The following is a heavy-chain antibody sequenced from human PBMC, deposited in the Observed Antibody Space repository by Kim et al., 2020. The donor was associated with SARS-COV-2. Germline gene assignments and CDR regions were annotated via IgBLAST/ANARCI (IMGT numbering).Heavy chain of an antibody. Sequence: SETLSLTCAVYGGSFSGYYWSWIRQPPGKGLEWIGEINHSGSTNYNPSLKSRVTISVDTSKNQFSLKLSSVTAADTAVYYCARVNYCSGGSCYSDSYYYGMDVWGQGTTVTVSS. D-gene: IGHD2-15*01. CDR2: INHSGST. J-gene: IGHJ6*02. CDR1: GGSFSGYY. V-gene: IGHV4-34*01. CDR3: ARVNYCSGGSCYSDSYYYGMDV.